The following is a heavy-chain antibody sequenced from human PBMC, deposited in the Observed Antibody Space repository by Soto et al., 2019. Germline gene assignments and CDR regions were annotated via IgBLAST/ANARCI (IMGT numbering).Heavy chain of an antibody. J-gene: IGHJ4*02. Sequence: QVQLVESGGGVVQPGRSLRLSCAASGFTFSSYAMHWVRQAPGKGLEWVAVISYDGSNKYYADSVKGRFTISRDNSENPLYLQMNGLGGGDKAVYSCGRTAIGAAGTGGGGYYFDYWGQGTLVTVSS. CDR3: GRTAIGAAGTGGGGYYFDY. D-gene: IGHD6-13*01. CDR2: ISYDGSNK. V-gene: IGHV3-30-3*01. CDR1: GFTFSSYA.